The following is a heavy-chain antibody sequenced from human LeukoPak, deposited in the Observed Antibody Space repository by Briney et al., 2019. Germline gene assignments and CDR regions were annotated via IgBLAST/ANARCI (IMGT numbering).Heavy chain of an antibody. Sequence: ASVKVSCKASGYTFTNYAIHWVRQAPGQRLEWMGWINAGNGNTKYLQRFQGRVTITRDTSASTAYMELSNLRYEDRAVFYCARGPIAAVAFFDYWGQGTLVSVSS. CDR3: ARGPIAAVAFFDY. CDR2: INAGNGNT. V-gene: IGHV1-3*01. J-gene: IGHJ4*02. CDR1: GYTFTNYA. D-gene: IGHD6-13*01.